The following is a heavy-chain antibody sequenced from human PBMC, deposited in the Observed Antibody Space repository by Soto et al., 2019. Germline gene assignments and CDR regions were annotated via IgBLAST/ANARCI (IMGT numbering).Heavy chain of an antibody. J-gene: IGHJ3*02. V-gene: IGHV1-69*13. Sequence: ASVKVSCKASGGTFSSYAISWVRQAPGQGLEWMGGIIPIFGTANYAQKFQGRVTITADESTSTAYMELSSLRSEDTAVYYCATVEGSRAAAEIHRAAFDIWGQGTMVTVSS. CDR2: IIPIFGTA. CDR1: GGTFSSYA. D-gene: IGHD6-13*01. CDR3: ATVEGSRAAAEIHRAAFDI.